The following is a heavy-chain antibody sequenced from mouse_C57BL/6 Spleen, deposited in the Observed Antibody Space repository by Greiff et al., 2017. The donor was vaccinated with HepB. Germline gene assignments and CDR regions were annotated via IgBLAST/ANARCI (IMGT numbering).Heavy chain of an antibody. V-gene: IGHV1-53*01. CDR2: INPSNGGT. Sequence: QVQLQQPGAELVKPGASGYTFTSYWMHWVKQRPGQGLEWIGNINPSNGGTNYNEKFKSKATLTVDKSSSTAYMQLSSLTSEDSALYYCARSQYDYDFAYWGQGTLVTVSA. J-gene: IGHJ3*01. CDR3: ARSQYDYDFAY. CDR1: GYTFTSYW. D-gene: IGHD2-4*01.